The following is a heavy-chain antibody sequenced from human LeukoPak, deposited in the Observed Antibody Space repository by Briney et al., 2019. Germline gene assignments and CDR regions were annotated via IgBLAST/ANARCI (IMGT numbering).Heavy chain of an antibody. CDR1: GFAFSSYW. D-gene: IGHD5-24*01. Sequence: PGGSLRLSCADSGFAFSSYWMCSGCQAPGIGLEWVANIRQEGNDKQYVDSGKGRSTISRDNAKNSLYLQTDSLRVGDSAVYYCVRSTRGNSPVYWGQGTLVTVSS. CDR3: VRSTRGNSPVY. CDR2: IRQEGNDK. V-gene: IGHV3-7*04. J-gene: IGHJ4*02.